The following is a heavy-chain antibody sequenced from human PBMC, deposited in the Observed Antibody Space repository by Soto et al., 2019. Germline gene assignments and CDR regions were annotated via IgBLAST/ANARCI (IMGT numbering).Heavy chain of an antibody. J-gene: IGHJ4*02. D-gene: IGHD2-21*02. V-gene: IGHV1-46*01. CDR2: VNPSGGHT. CDR3: ARGGLVVVVTAALDY. Sequence: QVQLVQSGAEVKKPGASVKVSCKASGDTFTDYYIHWVRQAPGQGLEWMGTVNPSGGHTTYAQHFLGRMTMTRDTSASILYGELTSLTSEDTAVYYCARGGLVVVVTAALDYWGQGTLVTVSS. CDR1: GDTFTDYY.